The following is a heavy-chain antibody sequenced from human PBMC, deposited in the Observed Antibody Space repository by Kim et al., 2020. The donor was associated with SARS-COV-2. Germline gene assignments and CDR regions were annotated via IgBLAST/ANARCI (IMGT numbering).Heavy chain of an antibody. D-gene: IGHD1-26*01. Sequence: GGSLRLSCAASGFTFSSYWMHWVRQAPGRGLFGVQRIISNGGTKGYADPVKARFTISKDNAKSTLYLQMNSLRAEDTAVYYCASRRYTGTYYYFDYWGQGTLVTVSS. CDR2: IISNGGTK. CDR1: GFTFSSYW. J-gene: IGHJ4*02. V-gene: IGHV3-74*01. CDR3: ASRRYTGTYYYFDY.